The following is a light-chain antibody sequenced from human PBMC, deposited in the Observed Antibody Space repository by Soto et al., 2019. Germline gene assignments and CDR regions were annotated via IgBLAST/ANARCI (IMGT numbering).Light chain of an antibody. CDR1: QSVSSNY. V-gene: IGKV3-20*01. J-gene: IGKJ1*01. CDR2: GAS. Sequence: EIVLTQSPGTLSLSPGDRATLSCRASQSVSSNYLAWYQQKPGQAPRLLIYGASIRATGIPDRFSGSGSGTDFTLTIRRLEPEDFAVYFCHQYGSSPRTCGEGTKVEIK. CDR3: HQYGSSPRT.